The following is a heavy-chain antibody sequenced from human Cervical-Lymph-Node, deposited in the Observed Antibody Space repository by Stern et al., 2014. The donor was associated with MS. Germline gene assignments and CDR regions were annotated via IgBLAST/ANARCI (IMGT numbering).Heavy chain of an antibody. J-gene: IGHJ4*02. D-gene: IGHD1-20*01. CDR1: GLTFSSFS. CDR2: ISNDGSST. Sequence: EVQLVESGGGLVQPAESLRLSCAASGLTFSSFSMYWVRHAPGKGLVWVSRISNDGSSTKYEDSVRSRLSIYRENAQNTMNVQINSLRVEDSAVYYCARGLTRITGAANDHWGQGTLVTVSS. CDR3: ARGLTRITGAANDH. V-gene: IGHV3-74*03.